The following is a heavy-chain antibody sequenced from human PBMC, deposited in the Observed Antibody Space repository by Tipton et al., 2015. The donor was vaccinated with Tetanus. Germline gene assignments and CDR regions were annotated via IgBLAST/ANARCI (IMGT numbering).Heavy chain of an antibody. CDR3: ARDSSSWGRN. Sequence: SLRLSCAASGFTFSSYAMAWVRQAPGKGLEWVSGVSAGGNTYYADSAKGRFTISRDTSENTLYLQMNSLRSDDTAVYYCARDSSSWGRNWGQGTLVTVSS. V-gene: IGHV3-23*01. D-gene: IGHD6-13*01. CDR1: GFTFSSYA. CDR2: VSAGGNT. J-gene: IGHJ4*02.